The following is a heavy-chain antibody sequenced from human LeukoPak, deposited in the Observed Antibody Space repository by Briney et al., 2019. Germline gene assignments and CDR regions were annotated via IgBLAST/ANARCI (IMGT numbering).Heavy chain of an antibody. CDR1: GFTFSSYD. CDR2: IGTAGDT. J-gene: IGHJ2*01. D-gene: IGHD4-17*01. V-gene: IGHV3-13*01. Sequence: GGSLRLSCAASGFTFSSYDMHWVRQAPGKGLEWVSAIGTAGDTYYPGSVKGRFTISRENAKNSLYLQMNSLRAGDTAVYYCARAAGDYGDIYWYFDLWGRGTLVTVSS. CDR3: ARAAGDYGDIYWYFDL.